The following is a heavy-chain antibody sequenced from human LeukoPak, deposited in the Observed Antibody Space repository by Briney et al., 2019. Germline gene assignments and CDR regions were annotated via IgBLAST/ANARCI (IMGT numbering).Heavy chain of an antibody. D-gene: IGHD2-15*01. CDR3: ARANVKQPKIYCSGGSCSHSSSYYYYYMDV. J-gene: IGHJ6*03. Sequence: PSETLSLTCAVSGGSISSSNWWSWVRQPPGKGLEWIGEIYHSGSTNYNPSLKSRVTISVDKPKNQFSLKLSSVTAADTAVYYCARANVKQPKIYCSGGSCSHSSSYYYYYMDVWGKGTTVTVSS. CDR2: IYHSGST. V-gene: IGHV4-4*02. CDR1: GGSISSSNW.